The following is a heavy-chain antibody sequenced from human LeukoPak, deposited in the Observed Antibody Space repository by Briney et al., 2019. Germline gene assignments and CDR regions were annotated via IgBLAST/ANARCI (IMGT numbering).Heavy chain of an antibody. D-gene: IGHD2-15*01. Sequence: ASLKVSCKASGFTFSGYYIHWVRQAPGQGLEWMGIINPNGGGTRYAQKFQDRVTMTRDMSTSTIYMELSSLRSEDTALFYCVRARCSRGSCYFFDSWGPGTLVTVSS. CDR3: VRARCSRGSCYFFDS. V-gene: IGHV1-46*01. CDR2: INPNGGGT. CDR1: GFTFSGYY. J-gene: IGHJ4*02.